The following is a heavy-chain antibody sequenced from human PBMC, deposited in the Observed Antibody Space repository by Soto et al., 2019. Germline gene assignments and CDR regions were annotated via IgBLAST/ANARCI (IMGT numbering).Heavy chain of an antibody. Sequence: ASVKVSCKASGYTFTSYGISWVRQAPGQGLEWMGWISAYNGNTNYAQKLQGRVTMATDTYTRTADMELRSLRSDDTAVYYCARPWTSGWRDAFETWGQGTM. D-gene: IGHD6-19*01. J-gene: IGHJ3*02. CDR1: GYTFTSYG. CDR3: ARPWTSGWRDAFET. CDR2: ISAYNGNT. V-gene: IGHV1-18*01.